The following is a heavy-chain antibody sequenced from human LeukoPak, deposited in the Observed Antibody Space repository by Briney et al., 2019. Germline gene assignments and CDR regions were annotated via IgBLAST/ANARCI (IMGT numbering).Heavy chain of an antibody. Sequence: PSETLSLTCTVSGGSISSYYWSWIRQPAGKGLEWIGRIYTSGSTNYNPSLKSRVTMSVDTSKNQFSLKLSSVTAADTAVYYCARVHYDFWSGYYYFDYWGQGTLVTVSS. CDR3: ARVHYDFWSGYYYFDY. D-gene: IGHD3-3*01. CDR2: IYTSGST. J-gene: IGHJ4*02. V-gene: IGHV4-4*07. CDR1: GGSISSYY.